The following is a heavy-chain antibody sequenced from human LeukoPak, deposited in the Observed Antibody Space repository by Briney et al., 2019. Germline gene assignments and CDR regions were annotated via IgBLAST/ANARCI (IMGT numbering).Heavy chain of an antibody. CDR2: INPSGGST. CDR3: ARDPKEDYYDSSGYYYRGYNWFDP. V-gene: IGHV1-46*01. Sequence: GASVKVSCKASGYTFTSYYMHWVRQAPGQGLEWMGIINPSGGSTSYAQKFQGRVTMTRDTSTSTVYMELSSLRSVDTAVYYCARDPKEDYYDSSGYYYRGYNWFDPWGQGTLVTVSS. J-gene: IGHJ5*02. D-gene: IGHD3-22*01. CDR1: GYTFTSYY.